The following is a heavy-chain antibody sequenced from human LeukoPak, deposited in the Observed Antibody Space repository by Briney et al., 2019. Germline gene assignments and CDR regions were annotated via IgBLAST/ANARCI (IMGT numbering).Heavy chain of an antibody. J-gene: IGHJ3*02. CDR2: INPSGGST. Sequence: ASVKVSFKSSGYTFTSYYMDWVRQAPGQGLEWMGIINPSGGSTGYAQEFQGRVTMTRDMSPSTVYMELSSLRSEDTAVYYCARTTGTTRDAFDIWGQGTMVTVSS. CDR1: GYTFTSYY. D-gene: IGHD1-1*01. V-gene: IGHV1-46*01. CDR3: ARTTGTTRDAFDI.